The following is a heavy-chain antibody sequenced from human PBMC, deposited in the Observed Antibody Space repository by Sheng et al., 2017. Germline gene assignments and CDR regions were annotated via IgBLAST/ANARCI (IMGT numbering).Heavy chain of an antibody. V-gene: IGHV3-23*04. CDR3: AKGWGDIVVVPAAFYFDY. Sequence: EVQLVESGGGLVQPGGSLRLSCAASGFTFSSYAMSWVRQAPGKWLEWVSAISGSGGSTYYADSVKGRFTISRDNSKNTLYLQMNSLRAEDTAVYYCAKGWGDIVVVPAAFYFDYWGQGTLVTVSS. CDR1: GFTFSSYA. D-gene: IGHD2-2*01. J-gene: IGHJ4*02. CDR2: ISGSGGST.